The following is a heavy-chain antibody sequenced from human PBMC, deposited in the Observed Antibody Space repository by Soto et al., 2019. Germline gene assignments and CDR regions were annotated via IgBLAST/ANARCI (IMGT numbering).Heavy chain of an antibody. V-gene: IGHV1-18*01. Sequence: QVQLVQSGAEVKKPGSSVKVSCKASGGTFSSYGISWVRQAPGQGLEWMGWISAYNGNTNYAQKLQGRVTMTTDTSTSTAYMELRSLRSDDTAVYYCARDGGVNLWFGELLLFVWGQGTLVTVSS. CDR1: GGTFSSYG. CDR2: ISAYNGNT. J-gene: IGHJ4*02. D-gene: IGHD3-10*01. CDR3: ARDGGVNLWFGELLLFV.